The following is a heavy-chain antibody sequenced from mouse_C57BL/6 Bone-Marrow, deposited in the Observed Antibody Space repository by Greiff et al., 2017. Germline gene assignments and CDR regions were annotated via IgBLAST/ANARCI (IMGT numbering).Heavy chain of an antibody. Sequence: QVQLQQSGAELVRPGTSVKMSCKASGYTFTNYWIGWAKQRPGHGLEWIGDIYPGGGSTNYNEKFKGKATLTADKSSSTAYMQFSSLTSEDSAIYYCARDDGYPWVAYWGQGTLVTVSA. CDR3: ARDDGYPWVAY. CDR2: IYPGGGST. D-gene: IGHD2-3*01. CDR1: GYTFTNYW. V-gene: IGHV1-63*01. J-gene: IGHJ3*01.